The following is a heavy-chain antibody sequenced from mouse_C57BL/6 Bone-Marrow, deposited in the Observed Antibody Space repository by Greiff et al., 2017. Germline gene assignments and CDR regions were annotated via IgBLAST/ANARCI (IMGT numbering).Heavy chain of an antibody. Sequence: EVKLVESGGGLVKPGGSLKLSCAASGFTFSSYAMSWVRQTPEKRLEWVATISDGGSYTYYPDNVKGRFTISRDKAKNNLYLQMSHLKSEDTAMYYCARDRGDYWGQGTSVTVSS. CDR2: ISDGGSYT. CDR1: GFTFSSYA. CDR3: ARDRGDY. J-gene: IGHJ4*01. V-gene: IGHV5-4*01.